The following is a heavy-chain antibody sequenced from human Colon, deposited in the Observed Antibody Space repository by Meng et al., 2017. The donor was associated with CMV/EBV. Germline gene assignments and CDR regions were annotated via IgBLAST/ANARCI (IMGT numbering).Heavy chain of an antibody. CDR2: ISSSSSYI. Sequence: LSLTCAASGFTFSSYSMNWVRQAPGKGLEWVSSISSSSSYIYYADSVKGRFTISRDNAKNSLYLQMNSLRAEDTAVYYCASSGGDYGLDYYYGMDVWGQGTTVTVSS. J-gene: IGHJ6*02. CDR1: GFTFSSYS. CDR3: ASSGGDYGLDYYYGMDV. V-gene: IGHV3-21*01. D-gene: IGHD4-17*01.